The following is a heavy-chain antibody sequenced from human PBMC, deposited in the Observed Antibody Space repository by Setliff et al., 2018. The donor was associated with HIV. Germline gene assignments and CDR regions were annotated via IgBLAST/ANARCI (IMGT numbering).Heavy chain of an antibody. CDR3: ARERSRGYTDPPRFDY. D-gene: IGHD5-18*01. CDR2: IYTSGST. J-gene: IGHJ4*02. V-gene: IGHV4-4*08. Sequence: PSETLSLTCNVSGVSISNYHWGWIRQPPGKGLEWIWHIYTSGSTNYNPSLKRRVTISVDTSKNQFSLRLTSVTAADTAVYYCARERSRGYTDPPRFDYWGQGTLVTVSS. CDR1: GVSISNYH.